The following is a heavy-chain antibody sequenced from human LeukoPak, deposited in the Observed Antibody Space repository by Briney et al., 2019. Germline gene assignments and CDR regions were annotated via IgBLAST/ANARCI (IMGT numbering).Heavy chain of an antibody. D-gene: IGHD1-26*01. Sequence: GGSLRLSCAASGFTFGDHDMDWVRQAPGKGLEWVGRVRKKTNSYTTEYAASVKGRFTISRDDSQNSLYLQMNSLTAEDTAVYYCARLVGANNWGQGTLVIVSS. CDR1: GFTFGDHD. CDR3: ARLVGANN. J-gene: IGHJ4*02. CDR2: VRKKTNSYTT. V-gene: IGHV3-72*01.